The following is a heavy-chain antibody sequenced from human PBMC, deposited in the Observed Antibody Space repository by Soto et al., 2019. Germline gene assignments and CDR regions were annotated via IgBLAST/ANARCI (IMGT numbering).Heavy chain of an antibody. J-gene: IGHJ6*02. D-gene: IGHD3-3*01. Sequence: PSETLSLTCTVSGGSISSYYWSWIRQPPGKGLEWIGYIYYSGSTNYNPSLKSRVTISVDTSKNQFSLKLSSVTAADTAVYYCARDRGKDYDFYNGMYVWGQGTTVTGSS. CDR1: GGSISSYY. CDR3: ARDRGKDYDFYNGMYV. CDR2: IYYSGST. V-gene: IGHV4-59*01.